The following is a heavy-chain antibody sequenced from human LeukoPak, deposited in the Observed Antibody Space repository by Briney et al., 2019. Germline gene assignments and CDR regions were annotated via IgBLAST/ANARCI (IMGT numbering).Heavy chain of an antibody. V-gene: IGHV3-30*02. J-gene: IGHJ3*01. CDR3: VKDGEWTFDV. CDR1: GFTVSSNY. D-gene: IGHD3-3*01. CDR2: IGQDGTTK. Sequence: GGSLRLSCAASGFTVSSNYMSWVRQAPGKGLEWVAFIGQDGTTKYYVDSVKGRFTIPGDNPKKMAYLQMNDLRAEDTAIYYCVKDGEWTFDVWGQGTMVTVS.